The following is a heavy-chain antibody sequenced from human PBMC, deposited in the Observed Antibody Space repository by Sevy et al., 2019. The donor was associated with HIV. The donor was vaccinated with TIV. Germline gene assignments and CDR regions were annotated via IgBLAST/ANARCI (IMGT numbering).Heavy chain of an antibody. CDR3: ARDRDITFGGGDAFDV. D-gene: IGHD3-16*01. CDR2: ITPFFGST. J-gene: IGHJ3*01. CDR1: GGTFDTYS. V-gene: IGHV1-69*13. Sequence: ASVKVSCKASGGTFDTYSISWLRQAPGQGLEWMGGITPFFGSTNYAQKFQGRVTITADASTSIAYMDLSGLRPEDSAVYFCARDRDITFGGGDAFDVWGQGTMVTVSS.